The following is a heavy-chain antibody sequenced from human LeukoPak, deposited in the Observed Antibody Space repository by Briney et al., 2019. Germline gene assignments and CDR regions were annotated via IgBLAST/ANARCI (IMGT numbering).Heavy chain of an antibody. D-gene: IGHD3-22*01. CDR2: IKQDGSEK. J-gene: IGHJ4*02. V-gene: IGHV3-7*01. Sequence: GGSLRLSCAASGFTFSSYWMSWVRQAPGKGLEWVANIKQDGSEKYYVDSVKGRFTISRDNAKNSLYLQMNSLRAEDTAVYYCAKDGDSSGRIYYFDYWGQGTLVTVSS. CDR1: GFTFSSYW. CDR3: AKDGDSSGRIYYFDY.